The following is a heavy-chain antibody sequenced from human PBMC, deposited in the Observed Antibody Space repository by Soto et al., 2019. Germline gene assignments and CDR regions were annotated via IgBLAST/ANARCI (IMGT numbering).Heavy chain of an antibody. V-gene: IGHV3-13*01. CDR2: IGTAGDT. CDR3: ARSSGWPWKSHYGMDV. Sequence: GGSLRLSCAAPGFTFSSYDMHWVRQATGKGLEWVSAIGTAGDTYYPGSVKGRFTISRENAKNSLYLQMNSLRAEDTAVYYCARSSGWPWKSHYGMDVWGQGTTVTVSS. CDR1: GFTFSSYD. D-gene: IGHD6-19*01. J-gene: IGHJ6*02.